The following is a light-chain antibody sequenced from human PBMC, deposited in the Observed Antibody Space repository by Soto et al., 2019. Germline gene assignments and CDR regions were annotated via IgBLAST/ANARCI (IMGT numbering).Light chain of an antibody. V-gene: IGKV1-27*01. CDR1: QDIGNH. J-gene: IGKJ5*01. Sequence: DIQMIQSPSSLSAYVGARVTISCRASQDIGNHLAWYQQKPGKVPKLLIHAASTLPSGVPSRFSGSGSGTDFTLTISSLQPEDVATYFCEMYNNAPLITFGQGTRLEIK. CDR2: AAS. CDR3: EMYNNAPLIT.